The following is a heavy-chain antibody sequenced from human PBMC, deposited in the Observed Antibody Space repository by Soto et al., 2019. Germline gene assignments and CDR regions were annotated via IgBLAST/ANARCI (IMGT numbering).Heavy chain of an antibody. J-gene: IGHJ4*02. Sequence: QVQLQQWGAGLLKPSETLSLTCAVNGGSFTGYYGCWIRQSPGKGLEWIGEVSHRGSTNYNPSLKRRVTISIDTSTTQFFLKLNSVTAAATGMYYCARDGGRTWYYFDSWGPGTVVTVSS. D-gene: IGHD6-13*01. CDR3: ARDGGRTWYYFDS. CDR2: VSHRGST. V-gene: IGHV4-34*01. CDR1: GGSFTGYY.